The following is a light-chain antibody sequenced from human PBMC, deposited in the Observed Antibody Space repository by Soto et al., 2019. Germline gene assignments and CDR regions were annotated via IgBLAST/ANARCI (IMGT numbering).Light chain of an antibody. CDR3: QLHNNWPPGT. V-gene: IGKV3-15*01. Sequence: VMTQSPATLSVSPGERATLSCRASLTVGTNLAWYQQKPGQPPRLLIYGASTSATFIPARFSSRGSETDFALTISSLQSEDFAVYYCQLHNNWPPGTFGQGTRVEIK. J-gene: IGKJ1*01. CDR2: GAS. CDR1: LTVGTN.